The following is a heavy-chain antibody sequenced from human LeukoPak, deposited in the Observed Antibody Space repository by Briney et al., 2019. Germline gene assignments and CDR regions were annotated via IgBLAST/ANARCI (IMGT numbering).Heavy chain of an antibody. V-gene: IGHV5-51*01. CDR2: IYPGDSDT. CDR3: ARHTPMEYDSSGYGYYYYYYMDV. J-gene: IGHJ6*03. Sequence: PGESLKISCKGSGYSFTSYWIGWVRQMPGKGLEWMGIIYPGDSDTRYSPSFQGQVTISADKSISTAYLQWSSLKASDTAMYYCARHTPMEYDSSGYGYYYYYYMDVWGKGTTVTVSS. CDR1: GYSFTSYW. D-gene: IGHD3-22*01.